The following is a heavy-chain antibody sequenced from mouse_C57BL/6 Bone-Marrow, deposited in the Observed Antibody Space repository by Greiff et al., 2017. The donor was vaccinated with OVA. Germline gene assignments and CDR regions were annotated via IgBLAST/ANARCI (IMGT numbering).Heavy chain of an antibody. CDR2: ISSGGSYT. Sequence: EVQLVESGGDLVKPGGSLKLSCAASGFTFSSYGMSWVRQTPDKRLEWVATISSGGSYTYYPDSVKGRFTISRDNAKNTLYLQMSSLKSEDTAMYYCARDYDEYDLYYLDYWGQGTTLTVSS. CDR1: GFTFSSYG. V-gene: IGHV5-6*01. J-gene: IGHJ2*01. D-gene: IGHD2-4*01. CDR3: ARDYDEYDLYYLDY.